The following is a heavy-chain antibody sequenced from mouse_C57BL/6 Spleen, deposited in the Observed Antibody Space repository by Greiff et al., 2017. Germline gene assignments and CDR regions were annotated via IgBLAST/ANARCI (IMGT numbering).Heavy chain of an antibody. CDR2: IYPGSGST. CDR3: ARATPAEYGSSQYYFDY. Sequence: QVQLQQPGAELVKPGASVKMSCKASGYTFTSYWITWVKQRPGQGLEWIGDIYPGSGSTNYNEKFKSKATLTVDTSSSTAYMQLSSLTSEDSAVYYCARATPAEYGSSQYYFDYWGQGTTLTVSS. J-gene: IGHJ2*01. V-gene: IGHV1-55*01. CDR1: GYTFTSYW. D-gene: IGHD1-1*01.